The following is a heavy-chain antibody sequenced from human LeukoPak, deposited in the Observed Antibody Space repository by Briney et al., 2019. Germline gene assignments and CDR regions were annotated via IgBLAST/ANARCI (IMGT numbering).Heavy chain of an antibody. V-gene: IGHV4-59*01. CDR2: IYYSGST. CDR1: GGSISSYY. J-gene: IGHJ3*02. D-gene: IGHD3-10*01. CDR3: ARETMAHAFDI. Sequence: SETLSLTCTVSGGSISSYYWSWIRQPPGKGLEWIGYIYYSGSTNYNPSLKSRVTISVDTSKNQFSLKLSSVTAADTAVCYCARETMAHAFDIWGQGTMVTVSS.